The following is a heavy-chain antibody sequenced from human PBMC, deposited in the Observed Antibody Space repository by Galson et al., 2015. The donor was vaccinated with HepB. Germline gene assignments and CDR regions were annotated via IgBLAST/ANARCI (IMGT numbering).Heavy chain of an antibody. CDR3: ARDRGTTTVAQGVMRDY. D-gene: IGHD3-10*01. Sequence: SLRLSCAASGFTFSSYSMNWVRQAPGKGLEWVSYISSRSNTKYYADSVKGRFTISRDNAENSLYLQMNSLRAEDTAVYYCARDRGTTTVAQGVMRDYWGQGTLVTVSS. CDR2: ISSRSNTK. J-gene: IGHJ4*02. V-gene: IGHV3-48*01. CDR1: GFTFSSYS.